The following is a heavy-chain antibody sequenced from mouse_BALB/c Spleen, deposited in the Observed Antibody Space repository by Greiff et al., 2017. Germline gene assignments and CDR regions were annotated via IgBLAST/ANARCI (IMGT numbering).Heavy chain of an antibody. CDR3: AAYYRYLYYAMDY. Sequence: EVKLMESGPGLVKPSQSLSLTCTVTGYSITSDYAWNWIRQFPGNKLEWMGYISYSCSTSYNPSLKSRISITRDTSKNQFFLQLNSVTTEYTATYYCAAYYRYLYYAMDYWGQGTSVTVSS. J-gene: IGHJ4*01. CDR1: GYSITSDYA. D-gene: IGHD2-14*01. CDR2: ISYSCST. V-gene: IGHV3-2*02.